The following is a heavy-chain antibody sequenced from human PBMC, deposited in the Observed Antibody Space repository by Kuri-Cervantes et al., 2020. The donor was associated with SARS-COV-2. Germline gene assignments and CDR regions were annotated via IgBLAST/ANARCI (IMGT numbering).Heavy chain of an antibody. CDR3: ARDSSGYYRLDY. V-gene: IGHV3-74*01. CDR2: INSDGSST. D-gene: IGHD3-22*01. J-gene: IGHJ4*02. CDR1: GFTFSSYW. Sequence: ETLSLTCAASGFTFSSYWMHWVRQAPGKGLVWVSRINSDGSSTSYADSVKGRFTISRDNAKNTLYLQMNSLRAEDTAVYYCARDSSGYYRLDYWGQGTLVTVSS.